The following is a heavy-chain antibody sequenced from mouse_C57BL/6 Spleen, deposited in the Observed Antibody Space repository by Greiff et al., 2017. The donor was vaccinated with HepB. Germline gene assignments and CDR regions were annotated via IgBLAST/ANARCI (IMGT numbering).Heavy chain of an antibody. CDR1: GYTFTSYW. CDR3: AREGYYGNYGNYFDY. Sequence: QVQLQQPGAELVKPGASVKLSCKASGYTFTSYWMHWVKQRPGQGLEWIGMIHPNSGSTNYNEKFKSKATLTVDKSSSTAYMQLSSLTSEDSAVYYWAREGYYGNYGNYFDYWGQGTTLTVSS. J-gene: IGHJ2*01. CDR2: IHPNSGST. D-gene: IGHD2-1*01. V-gene: IGHV1-64*01.